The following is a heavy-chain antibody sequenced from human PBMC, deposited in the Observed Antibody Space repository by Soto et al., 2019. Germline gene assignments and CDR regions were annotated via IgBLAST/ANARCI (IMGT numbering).Heavy chain of an antibody. CDR1: GFTFSSYA. D-gene: IGHD6-6*01. CDR3: AKGPGVYT. J-gene: IGHJ4*02. V-gene: IGHV3-23*01. Sequence: EVQLLESGGGLVQPGGSLRLSCAASGFTFSSYAMSWVRQAPGKGLEWVSAISGSGGSTYYADSVKGRFTISSDNSKITLYLQMNRRRAEDTAVYYCAKGPGVYTWGQGTLVTVSS. CDR2: ISGSGGST.